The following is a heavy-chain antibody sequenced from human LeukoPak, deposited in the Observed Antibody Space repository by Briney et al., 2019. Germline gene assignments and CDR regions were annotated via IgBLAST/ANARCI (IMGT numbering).Heavy chain of an antibody. CDR1: GYTFTRYF. CDR2: INPSGGST. CDR3: ARVSGDYSMPFDY. V-gene: IGHV1-46*01. Sequence: ASVKVSCKASGYTFTRYFMHWVRQAPGQGLEWMGIINPSGGSTTYAQKFQGRVTMTRDMSPSTVYMELSSLRSEDTAVYHCARVSGDYSMPFDYWGQGTLVTVSS. J-gene: IGHJ4*02. D-gene: IGHD2/OR15-2a*01.